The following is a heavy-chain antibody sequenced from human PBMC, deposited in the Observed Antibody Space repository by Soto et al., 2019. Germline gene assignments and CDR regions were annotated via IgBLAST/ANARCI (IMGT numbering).Heavy chain of an antibody. CDR1: GYTFTSYA. D-gene: IGHD3-9*01. V-gene: IGHV1-3*01. CDR2: INAGNGNT. J-gene: IGHJ6*03. Sequence: QVQLVQSGAEVKKPGASVKVSCKASGYTFTSYAMHWVRQAPGQRLEWMGWINAGNGNTKYSQKFQGRVTITRDTSASTAYMELSSVRSEDTAVYYCARVGYDILTGYYDYYYYMDVWGKGTTVTVSS. CDR3: ARVGYDILTGYYDYYYYMDV.